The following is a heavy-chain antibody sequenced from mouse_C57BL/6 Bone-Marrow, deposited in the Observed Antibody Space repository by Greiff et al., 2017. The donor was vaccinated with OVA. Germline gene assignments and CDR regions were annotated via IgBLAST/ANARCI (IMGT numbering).Heavy chain of an antibody. D-gene: IGHD2-3*01. CDR3: ANYDGYPWFAY. V-gene: IGHV1-19*01. Sequence: VQLQQSGPVLVKPGASVKMSCKASGYTFTDYYMNWVKQSHGKSLEWIGVINPYNGGTSYNQKFTGKATLTVDKSSSTAYMELNSLTSEDSAVYYCANYDGYPWFAYWGQGTLVTVSA. J-gene: IGHJ3*01. CDR2: INPYNGGT. CDR1: GYTFTDYY.